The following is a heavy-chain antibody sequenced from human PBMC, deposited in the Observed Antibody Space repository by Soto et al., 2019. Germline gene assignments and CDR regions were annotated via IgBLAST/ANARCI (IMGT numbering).Heavy chain of an antibody. Sequence: GGSLILSCAASGFTFSSYSMNWVRQAPGKGLEWVSSISSSSSYIYYADSVKGRFTISRDNAKNSLYLQMNSLRAEDTAVYYCAREAPSSYHDYWGQGTLVTVSS. J-gene: IGHJ4*02. CDR3: AREAPSSYHDY. CDR1: GFTFSSYS. CDR2: ISSSSSYI. V-gene: IGHV3-21*01. D-gene: IGHD6-13*01.